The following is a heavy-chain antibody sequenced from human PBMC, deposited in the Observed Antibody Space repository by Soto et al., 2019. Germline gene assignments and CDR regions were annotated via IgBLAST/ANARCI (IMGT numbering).Heavy chain of an antibody. Sequence: PGGSMRLSCAASGFTFSSYIMNWVLKDTGRGLEWVSSISSSSYIYYADSVKGRFTISRDNAKNSLYLQMNSLRAEDTAVYYCARATGITGSLVAFDIWGQGTMVTVSS. CDR3: ARATGITGSLVAFDI. J-gene: IGHJ3*02. V-gene: IGHV3-21*01. CDR2: ISSSSYI. CDR1: GFTFSSYI. D-gene: IGHD1-20*01.